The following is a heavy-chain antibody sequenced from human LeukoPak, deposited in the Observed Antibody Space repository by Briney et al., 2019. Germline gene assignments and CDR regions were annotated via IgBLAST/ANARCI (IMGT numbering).Heavy chain of an antibody. J-gene: IGHJ6*03. CDR2: INHSGST. D-gene: IGHD6-13*01. CDR3: ARVPPIAAAGSANYYYYYYMDV. Sequence: PSETLSLTCAVYGGSFSGYYWSRIRQPPGKGLEWIGEINHSGSTNYNPSLKSRVTISVDTSKNQFSLKLSSVTAADTAVYYCARVPPIAAAGSANYYYYYYMDVWGKGTTVTVSS. CDR1: GGSFSGYY. V-gene: IGHV4-34*01.